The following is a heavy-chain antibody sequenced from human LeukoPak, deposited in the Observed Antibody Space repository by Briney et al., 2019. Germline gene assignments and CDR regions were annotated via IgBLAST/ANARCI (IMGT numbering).Heavy chain of an antibody. Sequence: GGSLRLSCAASGFTFSSYSMNWVRQAPGKGLEWVSSISSSSSYIYYADSVKGRFTISRDNAKNSLSLQMNSLRAEDTAVYYCARVLGVPAAILRWFDPWGQGTLVTVSS. CDR1: GFTFSSYS. CDR2: ISSSSSYI. D-gene: IGHD2-2*02. CDR3: ARVLGVPAAILRWFDP. J-gene: IGHJ5*02. V-gene: IGHV3-21*01.